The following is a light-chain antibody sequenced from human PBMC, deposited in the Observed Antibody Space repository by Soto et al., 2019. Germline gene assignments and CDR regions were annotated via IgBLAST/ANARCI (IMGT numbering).Light chain of an antibody. CDR3: TSYTSTIPYV. V-gene: IGLV2-14*01. CDR1: SNDVGGYNY. Sequence: QSALTQPASVSGSPGQSITISCTGSSNDVGGYNYVSWYQQHPGQAHKLIIYEVSARPSGVSPRFSGSKSGNTAFLTNSGLQVEDEADYFCTSYTSTIPYVFGSGTTVTVL. CDR2: EVS. J-gene: IGLJ1*01.